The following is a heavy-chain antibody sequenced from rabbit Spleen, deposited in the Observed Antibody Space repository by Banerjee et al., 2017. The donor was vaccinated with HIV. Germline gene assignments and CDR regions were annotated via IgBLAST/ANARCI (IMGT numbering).Heavy chain of an antibody. CDR1: GFSFSDRDV. J-gene: IGHJ2*01. CDR2: INAATANP. D-gene: IGHD6-1*01. V-gene: IGHV1S45*01. CDR3: ARSYYTYGYAGYSYAEGYFDP. Sequence: QEQLVESGGGLVQPEGSLTLTCKASGFSFSDRDVMCWVRQAPGKGLEWIPCINAATANPVYATWAKDRFSISKTSSTTVTVQMTSLTAADTATYFCARSYYTYGYAGYSYAEGYFDPWGPGTLFTVS.